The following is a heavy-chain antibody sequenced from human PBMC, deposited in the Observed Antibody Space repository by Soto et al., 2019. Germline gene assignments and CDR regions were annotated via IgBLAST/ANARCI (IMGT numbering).Heavy chain of an antibody. Sequence: SQTLLLTCAISGDSVSSNSAAWNWIRQSPSRGLEWLGRTYYRSKWYNDYAVSVKSRITINPDTSKNQFSLQLNSVTPEDTAVYYCARDRSLRFLEWLPSRDYYYYGMDVWGQGTTVTVSS. CDR2: TYYRSKWYN. J-gene: IGHJ6*02. CDR3: ARDRSLRFLEWLPSRDYYYYGMDV. V-gene: IGHV6-1*01. CDR1: GDSVSSNSAA. D-gene: IGHD3-3*01.